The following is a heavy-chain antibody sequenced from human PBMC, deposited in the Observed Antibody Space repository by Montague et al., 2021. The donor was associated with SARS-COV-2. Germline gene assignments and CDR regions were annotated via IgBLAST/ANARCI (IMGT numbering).Heavy chain of an antibody. Sequence: SETLSLTCTVSGGSVRRYYWSWIRQSPGKGLQWLGYIYYSGSTDYNPSLKSRVTISVDTSKNQFSLKLSSVTAADTAVYYCARLEAGDCSGGSCYSSWFDPWGQGTLVTVSS. CDR1: GGSVRRYY. V-gene: IGHV4-59*08. J-gene: IGHJ5*02. D-gene: IGHD2-15*01. CDR3: ARLEAGDCSGGSCYSSWFDP. CDR2: IYYSGST.